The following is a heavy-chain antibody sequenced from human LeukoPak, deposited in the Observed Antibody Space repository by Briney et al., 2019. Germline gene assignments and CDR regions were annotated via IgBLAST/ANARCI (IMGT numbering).Heavy chain of an antibody. CDR1: GFTFSSYA. D-gene: IGHD1-7*01. J-gene: IGHJ3*02. Sequence: GGSLRLSCAASGFTFSSYAMNWVRQAPGRGLEWVSTISGSGSRTYYGDSVKGQFTISRDNSKDTLYLQMNSLRAEDTALYYCAKEQGTSDVFDIWGQGTMVIVSS. CDR3: AKEQGTSDVFDI. CDR2: ISGSGSRT. V-gene: IGHV3-23*01.